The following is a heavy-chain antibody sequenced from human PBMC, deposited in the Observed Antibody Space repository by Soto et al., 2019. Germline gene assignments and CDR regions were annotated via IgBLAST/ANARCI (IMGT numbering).Heavy chain of an antibody. CDR3: VRDTMRASAAASLEY. CDR2: ISVSGNII. CDR1: GVTFSTYE. J-gene: IGHJ4*02. Sequence: GGSLGLYCAASGVTFSTYEFHWVRQAPGRGLEWISYISVSGNIIKYAESVKGRFTISRDNADNSLHLHMSNLRVDDTALYFCVRDTMRASAAASLEYWGQGTQVTVSS. V-gene: IGHV3-48*03. D-gene: IGHD2-2*01.